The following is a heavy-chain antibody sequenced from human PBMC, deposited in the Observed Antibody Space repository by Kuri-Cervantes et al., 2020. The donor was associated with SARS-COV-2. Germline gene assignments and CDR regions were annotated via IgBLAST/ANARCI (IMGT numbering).Heavy chain of an antibody. D-gene: IGHD5-18*01. CDR1: GFTFSSYW. Sequence: GESLKISCAASGFTFSSYWMSWVRQAPGKGLEWVSSISSSSSYIYYADSVKGRFTISRDNARNSLYLQMNSLRAEDTAVYYCARGVTEMYNWFDPWGQGTLVTVSS. V-gene: IGHV3-21*01. J-gene: IGHJ5*02. CDR3: ARGVTEMYNWFDP. CDR2: ISSSSSYI.